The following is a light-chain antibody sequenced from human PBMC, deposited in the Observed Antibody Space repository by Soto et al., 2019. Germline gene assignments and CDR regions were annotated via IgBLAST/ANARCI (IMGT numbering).Light chain of an antibody. J-gene: IGLJ1*01. Sequence: QSALTQPASVSGSPGQSITISCTGTSSDVGGYNYVSWYQQHPGKVPKLMICDVSNRPSGVSNRFSGSKSGNTASLTISGLQAEDEADYYCSSYTSSSTPLYVFGTGTKVPS. CDR3: SSYTSSSTPLYV. CDR2: DVS. CDR1: SSDVGGYNY. V-gene: IGLV2-14*01.